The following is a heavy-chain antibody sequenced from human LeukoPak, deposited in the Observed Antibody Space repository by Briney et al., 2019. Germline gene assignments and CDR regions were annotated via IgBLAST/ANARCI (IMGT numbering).Heavy chain of an antibody. CDR1: GFTFSNYW. CDR2: IRPDAGEI. J-gene: IGHJ4*02. Sequence: GGSLRLSCAASGFTFSNYWMSWVRQAPGKGLEWVANIRPDAGEIYYVDSLKGRFIISRDNAKNSLYLQMNSLRVDDTSVYFCARDKIMGATRFDYWGQGALVTVSS. V-gene: IGHV3-7*01. D-gene: IGHD1-26*01. CDR3: ARDKIMGATRFDY.